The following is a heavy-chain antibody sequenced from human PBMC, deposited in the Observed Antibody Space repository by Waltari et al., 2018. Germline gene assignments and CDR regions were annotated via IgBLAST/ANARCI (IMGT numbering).Heavy chain of an antibody. V-gene: IGHV1-18*01. D-gene: IGHD6-13*01. CDR1: GYTFTSYG. J-gene: IGHJ3*02. Sequence: QVQLVQSGAEVKKPGASVKVSCKASGYTFTSYGISWVRQAPGQGLEWMGWISAYNGNTNYAQRLKGSATMTTDTTTSTSYRELRSLRSDDTAVYCCARDGEQQLPLGDAFDIWGQGTMVTVSS. CDR2: ISAYNGNT. CDR3: ARDGEQQLPLGDAFDI.